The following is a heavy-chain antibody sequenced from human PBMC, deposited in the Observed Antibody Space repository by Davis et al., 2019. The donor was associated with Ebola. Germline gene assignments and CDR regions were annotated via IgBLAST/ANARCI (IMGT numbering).Heavy chain of an antibody. CDR1: GDSISSSRYN. D-gene: IGHD6-19*01. J-gene: IGHJ4*02. V-gene: IGHV4-39*01. CDR2: TYYSGST. Sequence: SETLSLTCTVSGDSISSSRYNWGWIRQPPGKGLEWIGGTYYSGSTYYNPSLKSRVTISIDTSNNQFSLKLSSVTAADTAVYYCARLFGSGWYFFDYWGQGTLGTVSS. CDR3: ARLFGSGWYFFDY.